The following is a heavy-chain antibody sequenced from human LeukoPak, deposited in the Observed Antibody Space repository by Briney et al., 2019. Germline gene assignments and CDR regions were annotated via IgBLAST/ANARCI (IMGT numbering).Heavy chain of an antibody. J-gene: IGHJ4*02. Sequence: ASVKVSCKASGYTFTGYYMHWVRQAPGQGLEWMGWINPNSGGTNYAQKFQGRVTMTTDTSTSTAYMELRSLRSDDTAVYYCARVPRGVFIFDYWGQGTLVTVSS. D-gene: IGHD3-10*01. CDR3: ARVPRGVFIFDY. V-gene: IGHV1-2*02. CDR1: GYTFTGYY. CDR2: INPNSGGT.